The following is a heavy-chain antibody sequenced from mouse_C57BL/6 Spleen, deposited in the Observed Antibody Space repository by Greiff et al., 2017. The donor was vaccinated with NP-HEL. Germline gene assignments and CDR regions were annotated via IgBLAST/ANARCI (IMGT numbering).Heavy chain of an antibody. Sequence: VQLQQPGAELVMPGASVKLSCKASGYTFTSYWMHWVKQRPGQGLEWIGEIDPSDSYTNYNQKFKGKSTLTVDKSSSTAYMQLSSLTSEDSAVYYCARERYSNYRYFDVWGTGTTVTVSS. J-gene: IGHJ1*03. CDR2: IDPSDSYT. CDR1: GYTFTSYW. D-gene: IGHD2-5*01. CDR3: ARERYSNYRYFDV. V-gene: IGHV1-69*01.